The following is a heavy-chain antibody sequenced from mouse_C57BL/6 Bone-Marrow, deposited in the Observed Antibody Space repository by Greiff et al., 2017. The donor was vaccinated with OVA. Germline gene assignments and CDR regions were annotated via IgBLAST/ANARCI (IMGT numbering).Heavy chain of an antibody. Sequence: EVNVVESGGGLVQSGRSLRLSCATSGFTFSDFYMEWVRQAPGKGLEWIAASRNKANDYTTEYSASVKGRFIVSRDTSQSILYLQMNALRAEDTAIYYCARDAGDYSNYVDWYFDVWGTGTTVTVSS. CDR3: ARDAGDYSNYVDWYFDV. V-gene: IGHV7-1*01. D-gene: IGHD2-5*01. CDR1: GFTFSDFY. J-gene: IGHJ1*03. CDR2: SRNKANDYTT.